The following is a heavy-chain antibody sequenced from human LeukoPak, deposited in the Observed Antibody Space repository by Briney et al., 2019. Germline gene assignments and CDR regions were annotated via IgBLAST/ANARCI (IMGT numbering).Heavy chain of an antibody. CDR3: ARVGAIGYCSSTSCYTEHNWFDP. J-gene: IGHJ5*02. Sequence: SETLFLTCAVSGYSISSGYYWGWIRPPPGKGLEWIGSIYHSGSTYYNPSLKSRVTISVDTSKNQFSLKLSSVTAADTAVYYCARVGAIGYCSSTSCYTEHNWFDPWGQGTLVTVSS. CDR1: GYSISSGYY. D-gene: IGHD2-2*02. CDR2: IYHSGST. V-gene: IGHV4-38-2*01.